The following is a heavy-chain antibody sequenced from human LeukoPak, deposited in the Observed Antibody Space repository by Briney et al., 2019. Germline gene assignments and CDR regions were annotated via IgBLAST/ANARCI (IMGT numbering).Heavy chain of an antibody. CDR2: IKQDGSEK. D-gene: IGHD2-15*01. Sequence: GGSLRLSCAASGFTYSSYWMSWVRQAPGKGVEWVANIKQDGSEKYYVDSVKGRFTISRDNAKNSLYLQMNSLRAEDTAVYYCARGVVPYYFDYWGQGTLVTVSS. CDR1: GFTYSSYW. V-gene: IGHV3-7*03. J-gene: IGHJ4*02. CDR3: ARGVVPYYFDY.